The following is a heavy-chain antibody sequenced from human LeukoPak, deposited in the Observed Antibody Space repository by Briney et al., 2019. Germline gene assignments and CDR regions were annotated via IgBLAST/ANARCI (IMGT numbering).Heavy chain of an antibody. Sequence: PGGSLRLSRAASGFTFSSYSMNWVRQAPGKGLEWVSSISSSSSYIYYADSVKGRFTISRDNAKNSLYLQMNSLRAEDRAVYHCARDGGLYCSGGSCSWGQGTLVTVSS. J-gene: IGHJ4*02. CDR1: GFTFSSYS. CDR2: ISSSSSYI. V-gene: IGHV3-21*01. D-gene: IGHD2-15*01. CDR3: ARDGGLYCSGGSCS.